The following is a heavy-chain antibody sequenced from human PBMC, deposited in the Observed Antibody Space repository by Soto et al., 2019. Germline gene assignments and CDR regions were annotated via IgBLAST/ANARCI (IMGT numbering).Heavy chain of an antibody. Sequence: ASVKVSCKASGGTFSSYAISWVRQAPGQGLEWMGGIIPIFGTANYAQKFQGRVTITADESTSTAYMELSSLRSEDTAVYYCASDDYGDYVEPAFDIWGQGTMVTVSS. CDR3: ASDDYGDYVEPAFDI. J-gene: IGHJ3*02. V-gene: IGHV1-69*13. CDR1: GGTFSSYA. CDR2: IIPIFGTA. D-gene: IGHD4-17*01.